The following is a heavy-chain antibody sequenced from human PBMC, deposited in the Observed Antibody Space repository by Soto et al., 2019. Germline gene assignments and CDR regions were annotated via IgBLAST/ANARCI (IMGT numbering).Heavy chain of an antibody. CDR3: ARDWYNYYDSSGYSAGY. CDR1: GYTFTSYY. CDR2: INPSGGST. J-gene: IGHJ4*02. Sequence: ASVKVSCKASGYTFTSYYMHWMRQAPGQGLEWMGIINPSGGSTSYAQKFQGRVTMTRDTSTSTVYMELSSLRSEDTAVYYCARDWYNYYDSSGYSAGYWGQGTLVTVSS. V-gene: IGHV1-46*01. D-gene: IGHD3-22*01.